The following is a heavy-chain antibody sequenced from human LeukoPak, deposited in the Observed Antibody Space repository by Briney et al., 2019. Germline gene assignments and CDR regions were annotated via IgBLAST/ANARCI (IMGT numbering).Heavy chain of an antibody. CDR3: ARQEAVADYYYYYGMDV. V-gene: IGHV3-30-3*01. Sequence: GRSLRLSCAASGFTFSSYAMHWVRQAPGKGLEWVAVISYVGSKKYYADSVKGRFTISRDNSKNTLYLQMNSLRAEDTAVYYCARQEAVADYYYYYGMDVWGQGTTVTVSS. CDR2: ISYVGSKK. J-gene: IGHJ6*02. D-gene: IGHD6-19*01. CDR1: GFTFSSYA.